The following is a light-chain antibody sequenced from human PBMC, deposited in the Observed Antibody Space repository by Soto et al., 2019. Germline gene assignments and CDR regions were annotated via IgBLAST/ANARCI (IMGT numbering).Light chain of an antibody. CDR3: QQYNNWPPWT. V-gene: IGKV3-15*01. J-gene: IGKJ1*01. CDR2: GAS. CDR1: QGVSSN. Sequence: ETVMTQSPATLSVSPGERATLSCRASQGVSSNLAWYQQKPGQAPRLLMYGASTRATGIPARFSGSGSGTEFTLTISSLQSEDFAVYYCQQYNNWPPWTFGQGTKVEIK.